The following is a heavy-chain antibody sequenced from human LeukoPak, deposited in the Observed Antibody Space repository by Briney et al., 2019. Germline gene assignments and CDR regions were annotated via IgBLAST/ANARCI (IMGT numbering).Heavy chain of an antibody. CDR2: INTDGRIT. J-gene: IGHJ4*02. V-gene: IGHV3-64*02. CDR1: GFSFRNYA. CDR3: TRDGGSFCDFDY. D-gene: IGHD1-26*01. Sequence: GGSLRLSCVASGFSFRNYAIHWVRQAPGKGLEYVSVINTDGRITYYADSVKGRFTISRDNSKNTAYLQMGSLGGEDMAVYYYTRDGGSFCDFDYWGQGALVTVSS.